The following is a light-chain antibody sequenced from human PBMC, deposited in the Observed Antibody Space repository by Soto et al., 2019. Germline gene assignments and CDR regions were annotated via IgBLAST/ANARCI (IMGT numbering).Light chain of an antibody. Sequence: DIQMTQSPSSLSAPVGDRVTFTCRPSQGIRNDLAWYQQMPGKAPKRLIYRTSTLESGVPSRFSGSGSGTEFTLTISSLQPEDFATYFCLQHNTYPWTFGQGTKVELK. J-gene: IGKJ1*01. CDR1: QGIRND. CDR2: RTS. CDR3: LQHNTYPWT. V-gene: IGKV1-17*01.